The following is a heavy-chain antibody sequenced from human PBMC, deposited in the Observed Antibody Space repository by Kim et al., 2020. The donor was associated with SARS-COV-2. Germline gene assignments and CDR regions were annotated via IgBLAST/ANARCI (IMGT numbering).Heavy chain of an antibody. CDR1: GFTFDDYA. CDR2: ISWNSGSI. CDR3: AKAGAIGYDYYGMDV. D-gene: IGHD1-26*01. J-gene: IGHJ6*02. V-gene: IGHV3-9*01. Sequence: GGSLRLSCAASGFTFDDYAMHWVRQAPGKGLEWVSGISWNSGSIGYADSVKGRFTISRDNAKNSLYLQMNSLRAEDTALYYCAKAGAIGYDYYGMDVGGQGTTVTVSS.